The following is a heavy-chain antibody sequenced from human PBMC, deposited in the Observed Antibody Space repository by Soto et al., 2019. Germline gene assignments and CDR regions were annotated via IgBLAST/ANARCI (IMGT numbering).Heavy chain of an antibody. CDR2: INHNGST. V-gene: IGHV4-34*01. J-gene: IGHJ6*02. CDR1: GGSFSNYY. Sequence: QVQLQQWGAGLLKPSETLSLTCAIYGGSFSNYYWNWIRQPPGKGLEWMGKINHNGSTNYSPSLKSRLTISVDTSKNQFSLKLFSVTAADTAVYFCGRGRGDSHAWGSYYSGMDVWGQGTTVTVSS. CDR3: GRGRGDSHAWGSYYSGMDV. D-gene: IGHD7-27*01.